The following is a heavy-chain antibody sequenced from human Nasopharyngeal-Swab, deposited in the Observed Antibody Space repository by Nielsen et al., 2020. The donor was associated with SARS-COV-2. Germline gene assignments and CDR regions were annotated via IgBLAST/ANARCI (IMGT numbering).Heavy chain of an antibody. Sequence: SGPTLVQPTQPLTLTCTFSGFSLSTSGVGVGWIRPPPGKALEWLALIYWDDDKRYSPSLKSRLTITKDTSKNRVVLTMTNMDPVDTATYYCAHSKQLGYYYYYGMDVWGQGTTVTVSS. V-gene: IGHV2-5*02. J-gene: IGHJ6*02. CDR2: IYWDDDK. CDR3: AHSKQLGYYYYYGMDV. CDR1: GFSLSTSGVG. D-gene: IGHD6-13*01.